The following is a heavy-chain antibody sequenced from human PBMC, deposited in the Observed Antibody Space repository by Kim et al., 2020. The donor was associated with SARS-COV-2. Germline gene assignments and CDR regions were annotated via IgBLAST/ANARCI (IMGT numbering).Heavy chain of an antibody. D-gene: IGHD5-18*01. Sequence: GGSLRLSCAASDFTFSDFYMSWIRQAPGKGLEWISYIDTSSNIIFYGDSAKGRFTVSRDNAKNSLYLEMNSLRVEDTAVYYCARVTQSYGYGHYYYYNMDVWGKGTTVTVSS. CDR3: ARVTQSYGYGHYYYYNMDV. J-gene: IGHJ6*04. V-gene: IGHV3-11*01. CDR2: IDTSSNII. CDR1: DFTFSDFY.